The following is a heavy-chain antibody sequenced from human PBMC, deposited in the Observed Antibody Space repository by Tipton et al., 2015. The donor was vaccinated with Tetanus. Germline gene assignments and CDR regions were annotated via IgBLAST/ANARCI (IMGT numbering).Heavy chain of an antibody. J-gene: IGHJ3*02. CDR1: GGSISSSSYY. CDR2: IYYSGST. CDR3: ARPPLGSGYSCGHDAFDI. D-gene: IGHD5-18*01. V-gene: IGHV4-39*01. Sequence: TLSLTCTVSGGSISSSSYYWGWIRQPPGKGLEWIGSIYYSGSTYYNPSLKSRVTISVDTSKNQFSLKLSSVTAADTAVYYCARPPLGSGYSCGHDAFDIWGQGTMVTVSS.